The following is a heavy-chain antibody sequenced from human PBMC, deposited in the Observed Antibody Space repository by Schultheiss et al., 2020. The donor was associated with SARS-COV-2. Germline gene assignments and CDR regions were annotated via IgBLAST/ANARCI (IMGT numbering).Heavy chain of an antibody. CDR3: ARGLAFTACAFDI. D-gene: IGHD5-18*01. Sequence: GESLKISCAASGFTFSSYGMHWVRQAPGKGLEWVAVIWYDGSNKYYADSVKDRFIISRDDSKNTLYLQMYSLRPEDTAVYYCARGLAFTACAFDIWGQGTMVTVSS. CDR1: GFTFSSYG. CDR2: IWYDGSNK. J-gene: IGHJ3*02. V-gene: IGHV3-33*08.